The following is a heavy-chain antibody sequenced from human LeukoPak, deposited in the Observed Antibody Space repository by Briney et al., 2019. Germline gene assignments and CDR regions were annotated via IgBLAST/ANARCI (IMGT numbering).Heavy chain of an antibody. V-gene: IGHV3-23*01. CDR3: AKYHARVWNLYDY. J-gene: IGHJ4*02. D-gene: IGHD1-1*01. Sequence: PGGSLRLSCTDSVFTFCGYYMSWGRLAPGKGLGWVSAITAGGDGTYYADSVKGRFTISRDNLKNMVFLQMNSLRAEDTAIYYCAKYHARVWNLYDYWGQGPLVTVSS. CDR1: VFTFCGYY. CDR2: ITAGGDGT.